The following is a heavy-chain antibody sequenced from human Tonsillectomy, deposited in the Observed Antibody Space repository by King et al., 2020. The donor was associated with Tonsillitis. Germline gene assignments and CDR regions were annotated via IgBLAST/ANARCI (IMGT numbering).Heavy chain of an antibody. J-gene: IGHJ4*02. CDR3: ATSVPFDY. CDR2: INYRGSS. V-gene: IGHV4-39*01. D-gene: IGHD2-2*01. Sequence: QLQESGPGLVKPSETLSLTCSVSGGSISSSSYYWGWIRQPPGKGLEWIGTINYRGSSYYNPSLESRVTISVDTSKNQFSLKLSSVTAADTAVYYCATSVPFDYWGQGTLVTVSS. CDR1: GGSISSSSYY.